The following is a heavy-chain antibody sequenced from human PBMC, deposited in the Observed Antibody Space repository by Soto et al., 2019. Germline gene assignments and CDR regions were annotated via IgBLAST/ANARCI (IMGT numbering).Heavy chain of an antibody. V-gene: IGHV4-30-2*01. CDR3: ARVPGP. D-gene: IGHD7-27*01. J-gene: IGHJ5*02. CDR2: IYHSGST. CDR1: GGSISSGGYS. Sequence: SETLSLTCAVFGGSISSGGYSWSWIRQPPGKGLEWIGYIYHSGSTYYNPSLKSRVTISVDRSKNQFSLKLSSVTAADTAVYYCARVPGPWGQGTLVTVSS.